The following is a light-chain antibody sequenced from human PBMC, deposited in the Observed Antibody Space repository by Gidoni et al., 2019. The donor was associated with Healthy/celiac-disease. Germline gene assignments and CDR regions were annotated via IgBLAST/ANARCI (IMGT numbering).Light chain of an antibody. V-gene: IGLV3-19*01. Sequence: SSELTPDTAVSVALGQTVRITCQGDSLRSYYASWYPQKPGQAPGLVIYGKNNRPAGIPDRFSGSSSGNTASLTITGAQAEDEADCYWNARDSRGNHWVFGGGTKLTVL. CDR3: NARDSRGNHWV. CDR1: SLRSYY. CDR2: GKN. J-gene: IGLJ3*02.